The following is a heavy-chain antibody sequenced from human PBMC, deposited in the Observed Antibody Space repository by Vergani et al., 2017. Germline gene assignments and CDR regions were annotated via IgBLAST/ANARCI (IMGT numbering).Heavy chain of an antibody. CDR1: GFSFRGHG. CDR2: IGYDGRIK. V-gene: IGHV3-30*18. D-gene: IGHD4-17*01. CDR3: AKXGRENSDYGYFDY. Sequence: QVHLVESGGGVVQPGRSLTLSCVASGFSFRGHGMHWVRQAPGKGLEWVAFIGYDGRIKYNVDSVKGRFTISRDTSKKTLSLQMRSLRADDTAVYYCAKXGRENSDYGYFDYWGQGTLVTVSS. J-gene: IGHJ4*02.